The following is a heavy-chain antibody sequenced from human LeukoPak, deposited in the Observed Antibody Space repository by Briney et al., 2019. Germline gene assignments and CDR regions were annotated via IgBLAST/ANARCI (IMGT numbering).Heavy chain of an antibody. CDR1: GFSFSSYG. J-gene: IGHJ4*02. V-gene: IGHV4-34*08. D-gene: IGHD2-21*02. CDR2: VTYRGET. CDR3: AGYGGDWCHDS. Sequence: GSLRLSCAASGFSFSSYGMSWVRQAPGKGLEWVGEVTYRGETDYNPSLKSRVSISVDRTTQQFSLRLTSVTVADTAVYYCAGYGGDWCHDSWGQGTLIIVSS.